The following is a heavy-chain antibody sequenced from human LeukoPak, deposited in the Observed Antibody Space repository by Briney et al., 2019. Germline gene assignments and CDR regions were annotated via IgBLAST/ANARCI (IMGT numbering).Heavy chain of an antibody. J-gene: IGHJ3*02. Sequence: GGSLRLSCAASGFTFSSYAMSWVRQAPGKGLEWVSTFSGATTNTYYADSVKGRFTISRDNSKNTLYLQMNSLRAEDTAVYYCAKEVYYFDTSGLYSFAFDIWGQGTMVTVPS. CDR2: FSGATTNT. D-gene: IGHD3-22*01. CDR3: AKEVYYFDTSGLYSFAFDI. V-gene: IGHV3-23*01. CDR1: GFTFSSYA.